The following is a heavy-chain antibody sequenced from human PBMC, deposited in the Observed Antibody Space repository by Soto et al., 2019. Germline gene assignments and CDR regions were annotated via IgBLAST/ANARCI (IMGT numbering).Heavy chain of an antibody. V-gene: IGHV1-69*12. CDR1: GGTFSSYA. Sequence: QVQLVQSGAEVKKPGSSVKVSCKASGGTFSSYAISWVRQAPGKGLEWMGGTIPTFGPANYAQKFQGRARITADESTSTAYMELSSLRSEDTAVYYCARDGGSSAFRWAFDYWGQGTLVTVSS. D-gene: IGHD6-6*01. CDR2: TIPTFGPA. J-gene: IGHJ4*02. CDR3: ARDGGSSAFRWAFDY.